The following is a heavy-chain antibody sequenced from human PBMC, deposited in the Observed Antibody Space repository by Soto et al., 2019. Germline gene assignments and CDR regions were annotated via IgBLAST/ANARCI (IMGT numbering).Heavy chain of an antibody. CDR1: GYTFTGYY. D-gene: IGHD3-22*01. CDR2: INPKSGGT. V-gene: IGHV1-2*04. Sequence: GASVKVSCKASGYTFTGYYMHWVRQAPGQGLEWMGWINPKSGGTNYAQKFQGWVTMTRDTSISTAYMELSRLRSDDTAAYYCARAGGGDSSGYYRPGWSYYYGMDVWGQGTTVTVSS. J-gene: IGHJ6*02. CDR3: ARAGGGDSSGYYRPGWSYYYGMDV.